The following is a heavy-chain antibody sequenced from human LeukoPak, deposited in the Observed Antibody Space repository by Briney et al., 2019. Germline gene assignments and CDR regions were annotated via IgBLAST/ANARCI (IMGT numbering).Heavy chain of an antibody. V-gene: IGHV3-30-3*01. CDR2: ISYDGSNK. J-gene: IGHJ2*01. CDR3: ARAWSYWYFDL. D-gene: IGHD2-15*01. Sequence: PGGSLRLSCAASGFTFSSYAMHWVRQAPGKGLEWVAVISYDGSNKYYADSVKGRFTISRDNSKNTLYLQMNSLRAEDTAVYYCARAWSYWYFDLWGRGTLVTVSS. CDR1: GFTFSSYA.